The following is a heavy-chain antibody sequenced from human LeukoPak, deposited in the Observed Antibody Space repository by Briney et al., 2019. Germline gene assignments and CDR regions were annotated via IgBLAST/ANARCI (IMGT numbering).Heavy chain of an antibody. Sequence: ASVKVSCKASGGTFSSYAISWVRQAPGQGLEWMGGIIPIFGTANYAQKFQGRVTITADESTSTAYMELSSLRSEDTAVYYCARHPPGAAGTLQYYFDYWGQGTLVTVSS. D-gene: IGHD6-13*01. J-gene: IGHJ4*02. CDR2: IIPIFGTA. V-gene: IGHV1-69*01. CDR1: GGTFSSYA. CDR3: ARHPPGAAGTLQYYFDY.